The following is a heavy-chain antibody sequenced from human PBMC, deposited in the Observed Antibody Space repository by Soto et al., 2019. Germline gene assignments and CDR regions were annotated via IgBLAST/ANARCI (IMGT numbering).Heavy chain of an antibody. V-gene: IGHV1-18*04. Sequence: QVQLVQSGAEVKKPGASVKVSCKASGYTFTSYGISWVRQAPGQGLEWMGWISAYNGNTNYAQKLKGRVTMTTDTSTSTAYMELRSLRSDDTAVYYCARDVGLGYSGYDLPGGYYYYYGMDVWGQGTTVTVSS. CDR2: ISAYNGNT. D-gene: IGHD5-12*01. J-gene: IGHJ6*02. CDR3: ARDVGLGYSGYDLPGGYYYYYGMDV. CDR1: GYTFTSYG.